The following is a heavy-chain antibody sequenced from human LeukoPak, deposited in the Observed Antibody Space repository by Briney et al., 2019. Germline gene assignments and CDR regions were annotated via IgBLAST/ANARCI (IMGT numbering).Heavy chain of an antibody. CDR3: ARGGIVIVPAAENWFDH. Sequence: GASVKVSCKASGYTFTGYYMHWVRQAPGQGLEWMGWINPNSGGTNYAQKFQGRVTMTRDTSISTAYMELSRLRSDDTAVYYCARGGIVIVPAAENWFDHWGQGTLVTVSS. V-gene: IGHV1-2*02. CDR1: GYTFTGYY. J-gene: IGHJ5*02. D-gene: IGHD2-2*01. CDR2: INPNSGGT.